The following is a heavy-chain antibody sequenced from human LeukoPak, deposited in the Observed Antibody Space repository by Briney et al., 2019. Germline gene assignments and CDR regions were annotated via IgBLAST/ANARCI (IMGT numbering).Heavy chain of an antibody. D-gene: IGHD3-10*01. V-gene: IGHV4-34*01. CDR1: GGSFSGYY. Sequence: KASETLSLTCAVYGGSFSGYYWSWIRQPPGKGLEWIGEINHSGSTNYNPPLKSRVTISVDTSKNQFSLKLSSVTAADTAVYYCARERISAGVRGVIHGMDVWGKGTTVTVSS. J-gene: IGHJ6*04. CDR3: ARERISAGVRGVIHGMDV. CDR2: INHSGST.